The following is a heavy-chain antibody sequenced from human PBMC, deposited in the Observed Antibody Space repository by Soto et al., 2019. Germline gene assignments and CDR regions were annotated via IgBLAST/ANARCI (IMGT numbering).Heavy chain of an antibody. V-gene: IGHV5-51*01. CDR1: GYNFAGYW. CDR2: IYPSDSDT. Sequence: RGESLKISWKGSGYNFAGYWIAWVRQMPGKGLELMGIIYPSDSDTRYRPSFQGQVTISADKSISSAYLQWSSLRASDTAMYYCARGGVSTRTFDYWGQGTPVTVSS. D-gene: IGHD3-3*01. CDR3: ARGGVSTRTFDY. J-gene: IGHJ4*02.